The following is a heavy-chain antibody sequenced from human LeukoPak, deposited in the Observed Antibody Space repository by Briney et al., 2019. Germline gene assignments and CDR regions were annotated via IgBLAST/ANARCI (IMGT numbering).Heavy chain of an antibody. J-gene: IGHJ4*02. D-gene: IGHD6-19*01. V-gene: IGHV3-74*01. Sequence: GGSLRLSCAASGFTFSSYWMHWVRQAPGKGLVWVSRINSDGSSTSYADSVKGRFTISRDNAKNTLYLQMNSLRAEDTAVYYCARPAVAGPIFDSWGQGTLVTVSS. CDR2: INSDGSST. CDR1: GFTFSSYW. CDR3: ARPAVAGPIFDS.